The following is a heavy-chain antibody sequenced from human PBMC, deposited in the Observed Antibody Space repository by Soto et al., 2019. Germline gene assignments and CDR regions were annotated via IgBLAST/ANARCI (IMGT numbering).Heavy chain of an antibody. V-gene: IGHV4-59*08. CDR2: IYYSGST. D-gene: IGHD2-15*01. CDR1: GGSIRSYY. Sequence: SETLSLTCTVSGGSIRSYYWSWIRQPPGKGLEWIGYIYYSGSTNYNPSLKSRVTMAVDTSKNQFSLKLSSVTAADTAVYYCARHCSGGSCYYAFDIWGQGTMVTVSS. CDR3: ARHCSGGSCYYAFDI. J-gene: IGHJ3*02.